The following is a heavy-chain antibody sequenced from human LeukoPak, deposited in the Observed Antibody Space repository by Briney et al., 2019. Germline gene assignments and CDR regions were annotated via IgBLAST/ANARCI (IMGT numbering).Heavy chain of an antibody. Sequence: PGGSLRLSCAASGLSVSSNYMSWVRQAPGKGLEWVSIIYSGGSTYYAGSVKGRFTISRDDFKHTVYLQMNNLRAEDTAVYYCARASEGSAWYVDSWGQGTLVTVSS. J-gene: IGHJ4*02. CDR1: GLSVSSNY. CDR3: ARASEGSAWYVDS. D-gene: IGHD6-19*01. V-gene: IGHV3-53*01. CDR2: IYSGGST.